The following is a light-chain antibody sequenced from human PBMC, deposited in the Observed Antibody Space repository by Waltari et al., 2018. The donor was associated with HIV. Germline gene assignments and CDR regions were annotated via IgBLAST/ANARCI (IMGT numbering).Light chain of an antibody. CDR1: TSNVGSNF. V-gene: IGLV1-47*01. J-gene: IGLJ1*01. Sequence: QSVLTQPPSVSGTPGQRVTISCSGTTSNVGSNFVSWYQQLPGTAPKLLIYRDNRRPSGVPDRFSGSKSGASASLAISGLRSEDEGDYYCATWDGSLGGAYVFGAGTKVSVL. CDR3: ATWDGSLGGAYV. CDR2: RDN.